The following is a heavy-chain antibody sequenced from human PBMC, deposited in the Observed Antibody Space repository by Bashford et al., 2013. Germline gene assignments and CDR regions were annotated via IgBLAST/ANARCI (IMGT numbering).Heavy chain of an antibody. V-gene: IGHV1-2*02. CDR2: INPNSGGT. J-gene: IGHJ2*01. CDR3: AKDYCAGDCASFFDL. Sequence: ASVKVSCKASGYTFTGYYMHWVRQAPGQGLEWMGWINPNSGGTNYAQNFQGRVSMTRDTSISTAYLELSRLRSDDTAVYYCAKDYCAGDCASFFDLWGRGTLVTVSS. D-gene: IGHD2-21*02. CDR1: GYTFTGYY.